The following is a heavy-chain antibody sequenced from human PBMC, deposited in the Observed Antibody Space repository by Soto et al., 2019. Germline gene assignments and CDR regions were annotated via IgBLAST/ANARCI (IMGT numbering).Heavy chain of an antibody. CDR2: ISGSGGST. CDR3: AKSTGGYYYYGMDV. Sequence: WGSLRLSCAASGFTFSSYAIIWDRQAPGKGLEWVSAISGSGGSTYYADSVKGRFTISRDNSKNSLDLQMNSLRAEDTAVYYCAKSTGGYYYYGMDVWGQGTTVTVSS. V-gene: IGHV3-23*01. D-gene: IGHD3-16*01. CDR1: GFTFSSYA. J-gene: IGHJ6*02.